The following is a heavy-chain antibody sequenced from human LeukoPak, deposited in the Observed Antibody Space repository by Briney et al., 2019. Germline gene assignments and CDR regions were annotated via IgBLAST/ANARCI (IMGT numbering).Heavy chain of an antibody. Sequence: ASVKVSCKASGHTFTNYYMNWVRQAPGQGLEWMGIINPSGDSTSYAQQFQGRVTMTRDTSTSTVYMELSSLRSEDTAVYYCARAPSSDYGKKPDYWGQGTLVTVSS. J-gene: IGHJ4*02. CDR3: ARAPSSDYGKKPDY. CDR2: INPSGDST. CDR1: GHTFTNYY. D-gene: IGHD4-17*01. V-gene: IGHV1-46*01.